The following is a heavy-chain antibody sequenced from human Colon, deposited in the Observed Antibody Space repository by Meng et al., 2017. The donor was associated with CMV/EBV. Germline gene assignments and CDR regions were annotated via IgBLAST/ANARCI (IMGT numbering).Heavy chain of an antibody. CDR2: IRYDGSDT. J-gene: IGHJ6*02. V-gene: IGHV3-30*02. D-gene: IGHD2-2*01. Sequence: SCATSGFNFGIYGIHWVRQAPGKGLEWVAFIRYDGSDTFYTDSAKGRFTISRDNSKNTSYLQMNNLRPEDTAMYYCAKDGDMYCSRTSCSAMDVWGQGTTVTVSS. CDR3: AKDGDMYCSRTSCSAMDV. CDR1: GFNFGIYG.